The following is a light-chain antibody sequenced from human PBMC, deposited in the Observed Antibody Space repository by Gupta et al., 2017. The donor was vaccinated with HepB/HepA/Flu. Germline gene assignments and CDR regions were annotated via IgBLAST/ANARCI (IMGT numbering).Light chain of an antibody. CDR1: ESLMDSNGKTS. CDR2: EGS. V-gene: IGKV2D-29*01. Sequence: DIVMTQTPLSLSVTPGQPASISCKSSESLMDSNGKTSLYWYLQKAGQPPQLLLYEGSNRCSGVLDKLSSSSSSGALRLIIIRRVGADDVTYYCSQRIQAGPTFGQGTKVEI. J-gene: IGKJ1*01. CDR3: SQRIQAGPT.